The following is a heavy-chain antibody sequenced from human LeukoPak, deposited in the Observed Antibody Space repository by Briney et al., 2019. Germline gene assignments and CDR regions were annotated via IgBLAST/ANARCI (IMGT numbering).Heavy chain of an antibody. V-gene: IGHV4-39*01. CDR2: IFYTGRA. J-gene: IGHJ5*02. CDR3: ARQGTMTRGGYWLDP. CDR1: GASINTSNFY. Sequence: SETLSFTCTVSGASINTSNFYWAWIRQPPGQGLESIGSIFYTGRAYSNASLNSRVTISVDTSKNQFSLKLISVTAADTAVYYCARQGTMTRGGYWLDPWGQGTLVTVSS. D-gene: IGHD3-10*01.